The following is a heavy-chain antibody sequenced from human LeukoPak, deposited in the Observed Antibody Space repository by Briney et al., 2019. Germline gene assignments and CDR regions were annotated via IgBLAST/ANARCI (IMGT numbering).Heavy chain of an antibody. CDR1: GFTISSYW. D-gene: IGHD6-19*01. V-gene: IGHV3-7*03. CDR2: IKQDGSEK. J-gene: IGHJ4*02. CDR3: ARGLPGIAVAGYLDY. Sequence: GGSLRLSCAASGFTISSYWMSWVRQAPGKGLEWVANIKQDGSEKYYVDSVKGRFTISRDNAKNSPYLQMNSLRAEDTAVYYCARGLPGIAVAGYLDYWGQGTLVTVSS.